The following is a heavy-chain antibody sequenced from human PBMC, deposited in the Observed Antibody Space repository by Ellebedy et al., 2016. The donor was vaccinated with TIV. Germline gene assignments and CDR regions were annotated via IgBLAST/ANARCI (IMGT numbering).Heavy chain of an antibody. CDR1: GFSFSAHA. Sequence: GESLKISCVVSGFSFSAHAMTWVRQASGKGLEWVSVISGSGFSQYYAYYADSVKGRFTISRDNAAQSLYLQINHLRADETAVYYCARFRYTSARHLGHNGLDCWGQGTLVSVSS. D-gene: IGHD6-19*01. V-gene: IGHV3-21*04. CDR3: ARFRYTSARHLGHNGLDC. J-gene: IGHJ4*02. CDR2: ISGSGFSQYYA.